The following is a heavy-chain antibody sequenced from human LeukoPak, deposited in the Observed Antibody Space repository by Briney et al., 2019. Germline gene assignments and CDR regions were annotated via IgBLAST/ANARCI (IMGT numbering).Heavy chain of an antibody. CDR3: ASSGHYYDSSGPYYFDY. V-gene: IGHV1-2*06. CDR2: INPNSGGT. Sequence: ASVKVSCKASGYTFTGYYMHWVRQAPGQGLEWMGRINPNSGGTNYAQKFQGRVTMTRDTSISTVYMELSRLRSDDTAVYYCASSGHYYDSSGPYYFDYWGQGTLVTVSS. CDR1: GYTFTGYY. J-gene: IGHJ4*02. D-gene: IGHD3-22*01.